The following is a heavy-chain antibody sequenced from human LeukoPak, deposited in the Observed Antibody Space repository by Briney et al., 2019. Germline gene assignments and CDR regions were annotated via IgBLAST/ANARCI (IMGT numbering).Heavy chain of an antibody. V-gene: IGHV1-69*13. CDR1: GGTFSSYA. CDR2: IIPIFGTA. Sequence: SVKVSCKASGGTFSSYAISWVRQAPGQGLEWMGGIIPIFGTANYAQKFQGRVTITADESTSTAYMELSSLRSEDTAVYYCARQVGSRGYSSSWYAYYFDYWGQGTLVTVSS. J-gene: IGHJ4*02. CDR3: ARQVGSRGYSSSWYAYYFDY. D-gene: IGHD6-13*01.